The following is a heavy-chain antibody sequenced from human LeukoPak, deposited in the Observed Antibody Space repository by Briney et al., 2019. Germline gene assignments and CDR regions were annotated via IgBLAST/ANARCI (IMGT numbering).Heavy chain of an antibody. CDR1: RFTFSNYG. D-gene: IGHD6-13*01. Sequence: GSLRLSCAASRFTFSNYGMHWVRQAPCKGLEWVAFIRFDGSNKNYADSVKGRFTISRDNSKNTLYLQMNSLRAEDTAVYYCAKKGSSSWYHFDYWGQGTLVTVSS. V-gene: IGHV3-30*02. CDR3: AKKGSSSWYHFDY. CDR2: IRFDGSNK. J-gene: IGHJ4*02.